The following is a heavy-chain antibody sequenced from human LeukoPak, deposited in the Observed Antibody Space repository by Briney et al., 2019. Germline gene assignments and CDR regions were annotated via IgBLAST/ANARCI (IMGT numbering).Heavy chain of an antibody. V-gene: IGHV3-7*01. Sequence: GGSLRLSCAASGYTFSSYWMSWVRQAPGKGLEWVANIKQDGSEKYYVDSVKGRFTISRDNAKNSLYLQMNSLRAEDTAVYYCARDLEGHICYFDYWGQGTLVTVSS. D-gene: IGHD2-21*01. CDR2: IKQDGSEK. CDR1: GYTFSSYW. J-gene: IGHJ4*02. CDR3: ARDLEGHICYFDY.